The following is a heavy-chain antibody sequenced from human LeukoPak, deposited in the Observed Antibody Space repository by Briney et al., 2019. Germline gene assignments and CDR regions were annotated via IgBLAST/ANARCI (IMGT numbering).Heavy chain of an antibody. CDR1: GFTFSSYA. D-gene: IGHD3-22*01. CDR2: ISYDGSNK. J-gene: IGHJ4*02. V-gene: IGHV3-30-3*02. CDR3: AKRPNYYDSSGYTQHFDY. Sequence: GGSLRLSCAASGFTFSSYAVHWVRQAPGKGLEWVAVISYDGSNKYYADSVKGRFTISRDNSKNTLYLQMNSLRAEDTAVYYCAKRPNYYDSSGYTQHFDYWGQGTLVTVPS.